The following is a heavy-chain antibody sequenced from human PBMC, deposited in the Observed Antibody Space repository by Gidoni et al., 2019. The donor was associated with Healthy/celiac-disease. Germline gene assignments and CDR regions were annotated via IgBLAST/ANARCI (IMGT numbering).Heavy chain of an antibody. CDR3: AREGGCSGGSCYVLPIKNYYYYYMDV. CDR2: IMPIFGTA. CDR1: GGTSRSYA. V-gene: IGHV1-69*01. D-gene: IGHD2-15*01. J-gene: IGHJ6*03. Sequence: QVQLVQSGAEGKKPGSSVQVACKAAGGTSRSYAISGVRQAPGQGLELMGGIMPIFGTANYAQKFQGRVTITADESTSTAYMELSSLRSEDTAVYYCAREGGCSGGSCYVLPIKNYYYYYMDVWGKGTTVTVSS.